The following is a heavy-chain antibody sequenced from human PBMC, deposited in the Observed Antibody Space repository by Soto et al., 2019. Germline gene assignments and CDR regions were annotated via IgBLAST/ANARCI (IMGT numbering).Heavy chain of an antibody. D-gene: IGHD3-10*01. CDR2: ISGGAGDT. CDR1: GFAFSDYA. J-gene: IGHJ4*02. Sequence: PGGSLRLSCAASGFAFSDYAMNWVRQAPGKGLEWVSAISGGAGDTYYADSVKGRFTISRDNSKNTLYLQMKNLRAEDTAIYYCAKSSRITLVRGVTDYWGQGTLVTVSS. CDR3: AKSSRITLVRGVTDY. V-gene: IGHV3-23*01.